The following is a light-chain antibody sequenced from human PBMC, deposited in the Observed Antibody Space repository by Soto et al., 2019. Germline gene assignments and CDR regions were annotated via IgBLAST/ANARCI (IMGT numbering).Light chain of an antibody. CDR2: GAS. CDR3: QQTYNTPQT. Sequence: DIQMTQSPSTLSASVGDRVTITCRASQSIGIWLAWYQLKPGKAPKLLIYGASGLQSGVPSRFSGSGSGTHFTLTISSLQPEDFATYFCQQTYNTPQTFGGGTKVDIK. CDR1: QSIGIW. V-gene: IGKV1-39*01. J-gene: IGKJ4*01.